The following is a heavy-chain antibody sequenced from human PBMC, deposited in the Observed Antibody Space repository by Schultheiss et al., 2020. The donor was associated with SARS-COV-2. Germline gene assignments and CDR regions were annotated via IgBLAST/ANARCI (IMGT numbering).Heavy chain of an antibody. D-gene: IGHD2-15*01. CDR1: GFTFSSYD. V-gene: IGHV3-23*01. Sequence: GGSLRLSCAASGFTFSSYDMHWVRQATGKGLEWVSVIGGSGGSTYYADSVKGRFTISRDNSKNTLYLQMNSLRAEDTAVYYCATGEDGLLDYWGQGTLVTVSS. CDR2: IGGSGGST. J-gene: IGHJ4*02. CDR3: ATGEDGLLDY.